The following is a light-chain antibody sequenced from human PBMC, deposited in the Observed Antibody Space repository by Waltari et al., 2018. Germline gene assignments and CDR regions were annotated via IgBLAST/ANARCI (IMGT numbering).Light chain of an antibody. CDR3: CSYAGIGTFVI. J-gene: IGLJ2*01. CDR2: DVS. Sequence: QSALTPPASVSGSPGQSITISCPGTSSDLGGYNYVSWYQKHPGKGPTLIIYDVSTPPSGISDRFFGAKSGNTASLTISGLQAEDEADYYCCSYAGIGTFVIFGGGTKLTVL. V-gene: IGLV2-23*02. CDR1: SSDLGGYNY.